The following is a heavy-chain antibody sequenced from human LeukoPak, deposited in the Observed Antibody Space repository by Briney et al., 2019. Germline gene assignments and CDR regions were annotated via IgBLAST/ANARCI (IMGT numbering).Heavy chain of an antibody. D-gene: IGHD6-13*01. V-gene: IGHV1-69*13. CDR3: ARDTEETSSSWWHYYYGMDV. J-gene: IGHJ6*02. CDR2: IIPIFGTA. CDR1: GGTFSSYA. Sequence: GASVKVSCKASGGTFSSYAISWVRQAPGQGLEWMGGIIPIFGTANYAQKFQGRVTITADESTSTAYMELSSLRSEDTAVYYCARDTEETSSSWWHYYYGMDVWGQGTTVTVSS.